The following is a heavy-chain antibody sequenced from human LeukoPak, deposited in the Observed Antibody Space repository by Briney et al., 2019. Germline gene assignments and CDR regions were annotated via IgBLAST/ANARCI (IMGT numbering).Heavy chain of an antibody. Sequence: PGASLRLSCAASGFTFSSNAMSWVRQAPGKGLEWVSAISGSGGSTYYADSGKGRFTISRDNSKNTLYLQMNSLRAEDTAVYYCAKSARLRYFDWLLSYYYYGMDVWGQGTTVTVSS. J-gene: IGHJ6*02. CDR3: AKSARLRYFDWLLSYYYYGMDV. D-gene: IGHD3-9*01. V-gene: IGHV3-23*01. CDR2: ISGSGGST. CDR1: GFTFSSNA.